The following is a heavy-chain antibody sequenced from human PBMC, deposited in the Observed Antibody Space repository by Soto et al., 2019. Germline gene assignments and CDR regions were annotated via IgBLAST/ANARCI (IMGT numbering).Heavy chain of an antibody. CDR2: VYYSGST. D-gene: IGHD3-3*01. V-gene: IGHV4-59*08. CDR1: GGSIRSYY. Sequence: SETLSLTCTVSGGSIRSYYWSWIRQPPGKGLEWIGYVYYSGSTKYNPSLKSRVTISVDSSKNQFSLKLDSVTAADTAVYYCARLGGYYQAFDHWGQGTLLTVSS. J-gene: IGHJ4*02. CDR3: ARLGGYYQAFDH.